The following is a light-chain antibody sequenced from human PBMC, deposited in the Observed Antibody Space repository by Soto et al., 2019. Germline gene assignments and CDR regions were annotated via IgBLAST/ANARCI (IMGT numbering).Light chain of an antibody. J-gene: IGKJ1*01. CDR1: QGVRNG. V-gene: IGKV1-17*01. CDR3: LQHDVNPLT. CDR2: AAS. Sequence: DIQMTQSPSSLSASVGDRVAITCRASQGVRNGLSWFQQKPGKAPKRLIFAASILQSGVPSRFSGSGSGTEFTLTITSLQPEDFATYYCLQHDVNPLTFGQGTRVEIK.